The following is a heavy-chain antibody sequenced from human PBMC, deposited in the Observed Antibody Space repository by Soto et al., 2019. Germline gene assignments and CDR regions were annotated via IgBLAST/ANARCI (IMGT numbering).Heavy chain of an antibody. D-gene: IGHD1-26*01. CDR3: AKRGILGAQGMAYFDL. CDR2: ITPDGTEQ. CDR1: GFTFNTYA. J-gene: IGHJ2*01. Sequence: QVPLMESGGGVVQPGRSLRLSCAASGFTFNTYAMHWVRQAPGKGLEWVAVITPDGTEQYYADSVKGRFTISRDNSKNTLYLQMNSLALEDMSIYHCAKRGILGAQGMAYFDLWGRGTLVTVSS. V-gene: IGHV3-30*18.